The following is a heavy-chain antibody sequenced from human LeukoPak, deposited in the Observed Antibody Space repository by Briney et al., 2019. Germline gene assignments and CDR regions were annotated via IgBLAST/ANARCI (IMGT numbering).Heavy chain of an antibody. CDR1: GGSFSGYY. J-gene: IGHJ5*02. V-gene: IGHV4-34*01. Sequence: PSETLSLTCAVYGGSFSGYYWSWIRQPPGKGLEWIGEINHSGSTNYNPSLKSRVTISVDTSKNQFSLKLSSVTAADTAVYYCARKYSSSSPGWFDPWGQGTLVTVSS. CDR2: INHSGST. CDR3: ARKYSSSSPGWFDP. D-gene: IGHD6-6*01.